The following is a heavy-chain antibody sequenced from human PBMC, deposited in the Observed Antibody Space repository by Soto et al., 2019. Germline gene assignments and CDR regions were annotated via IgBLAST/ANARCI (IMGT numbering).Heavy chain of an antibody. CDR1: GGSISSYY. Sequence: SETLSLTCTVSGGSISSYYWSWFRQPPGKGLEWIGYIYYSGSTNYNPSLKSRVTISVDTSKNQFSLKLSSVTAADTAVYYCARGARTTITMIVVDEGYGMDVWGQGTTVTVSS. V-gene: IGHV4-59*01. CDR3: ARGARTTITMIVVDEGYGMDV. CDR2: IYYSGST. J-gene: IGHJ6*02. D-gene: IGHD3-22*01.